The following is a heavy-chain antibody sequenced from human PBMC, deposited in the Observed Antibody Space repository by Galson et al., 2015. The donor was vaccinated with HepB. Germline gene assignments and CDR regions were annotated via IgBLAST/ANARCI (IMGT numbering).Heavy chain of an antibody. CDR2: IKSKSDGEAS. CDR1: GFTFSNAW. D-gene: IGHD5-12*01. V-gene: IGHV3-15*05. J-gene: IGHJ4*02. Sequence: SLRLSCATSGFTFSNAWMIWVRQAPGKGLEWVGRIKSKSDGEASDYIAPVKGRFTISRDDSKGTVYLDMTSLRIEDTAVYYCSADYTSGFWGQGALVTVSS. CDR3: SADYTSGF.